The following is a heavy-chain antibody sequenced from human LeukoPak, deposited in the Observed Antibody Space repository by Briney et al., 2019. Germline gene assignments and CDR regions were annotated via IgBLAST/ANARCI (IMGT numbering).Heavy chain of an antibody. CDR3: AKWGDYDILTGYYVPDY. CDR1: GFTFTNYA. Sequence: GGSLRLSCVASGFTFTNYAMSWVRQAPGKGLEWVSAVTGSDGSSYYADSVKGRFTISRDNSKNTLYLQVNSLRAEDTAVYYCAKWGDYDILTGYYVPDYWGQGTLVTVSS. D-gene: IGHD3-9*01. V-gene: IGHV3-23*01. CDR2: VTGSDGSS. J-gene: IGHJ4*02.